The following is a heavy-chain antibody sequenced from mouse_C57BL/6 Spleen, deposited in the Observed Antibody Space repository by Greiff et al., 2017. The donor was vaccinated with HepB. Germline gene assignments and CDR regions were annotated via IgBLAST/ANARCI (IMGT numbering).Heavy chain of an antibody. CDR3: TRQLGQEGFDY. J-gene: IGHJ2*01. Sequence: QVQLQQSGAELVRPGASVTLSCKASGYTFTDYEMHWVKQTPVHGLEWIGAIDPETGGTAYNQKFKGKAILTADKSSSTAYMELRSLTSEDSAVYYCTRQLGQEGFDYWGQGTTLTVSS. CDR1: GYTFTDYE. CDR2: IDPETGGT. D-gene: IGHD4-1*02. V-gene: IGHV1-15*01.